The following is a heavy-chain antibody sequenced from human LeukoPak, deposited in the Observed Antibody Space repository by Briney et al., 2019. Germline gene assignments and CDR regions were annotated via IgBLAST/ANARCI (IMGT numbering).Heavy chain of an antibody. CDR2: IIPIFGTA. D-gene: IGHD3-10*01. CDR1: GGTFSSYA. CDR3: ARGRTSELWFGEKAFDY. J-gene: IGHJ4*02. Sequence: SVKVSCKASGGTFSSYAISWVRQAPGQGLEWMGGIIPIFGTANYAQKFQGRVTITADESTSTAYMELSSLRSEDTAVYYCARGRTSELWFGEKAFDYWGQGTLVTVSS. V-gene: IGHV1-69*13.